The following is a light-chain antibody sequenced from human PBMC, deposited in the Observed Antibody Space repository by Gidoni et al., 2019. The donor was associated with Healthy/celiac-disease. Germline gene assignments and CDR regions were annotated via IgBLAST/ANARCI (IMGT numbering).Light chain of an antibody. Sequence: DIQMTQSPSSLSASVGDRVTITCRASQTIGTLLNWYQQKPGSAPKFLIQSASRLQGGAPSRFSGSGSGTEFTFIISSLQPEDFATYYCQQSYTFPWTFGPGTKVDIK. CDR1: QTIGTL. CDR2: SAS. V-gene: IGKV1-39*01. CDR3: QQSYTFPWT. J-gene: IGKJ1*01.